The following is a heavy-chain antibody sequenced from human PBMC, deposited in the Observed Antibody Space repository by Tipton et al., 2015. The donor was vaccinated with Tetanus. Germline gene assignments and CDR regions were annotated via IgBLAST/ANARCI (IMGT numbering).Heavy chain of an antibody. CDR2: IYFEGST. D-gene: IGHD5-18*01. CDR1: GGSFSDYY. Sequence: TLSLTCEVSGGSFSDYYWSWIRQTPGKGLEWIASIYFEGSTYYSPSLKSRVTIAVDTSQNVFSLRLTSVTAADTAVYYCARHLYGYWFDPWGQGALVTVSS. J-gene: IGHJ5*02. V-gene: IGHV4-39*02. CDR3: ARHLYGYWFDP.